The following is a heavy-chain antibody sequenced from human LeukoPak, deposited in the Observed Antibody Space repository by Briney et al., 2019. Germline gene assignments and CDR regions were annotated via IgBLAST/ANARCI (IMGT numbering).Heavy chain of an antibody. CDR3: VKDKTLVVANSLFDY. D-gene: IGHD2-2*01. V-gene: IGHV3-9*01. CDR2: ITWNSGKK. Sequence: GRSLRLSCAASGFSFDDFAMHWVRQAPGKGLEWVSGITWNSGKKVYADSVKGRFTISRDNAKNSLYLQMNSLRAEDTALYYCVKDKTLVVANSLFDYWGQGTLVTVSS. J-gene: IGHJ4*02. CDR1: GFSFDDFA.